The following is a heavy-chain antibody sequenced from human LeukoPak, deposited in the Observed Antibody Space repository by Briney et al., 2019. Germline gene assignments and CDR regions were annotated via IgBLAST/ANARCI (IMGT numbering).Heavy chain of an antibody. CDR1: GFTFNNYG. V-gene: IGHV3-33*01. CDR3: ARDRVGAIYYFDY. D-gene: IGHD1-26*01. J-gene: IGHJ4*02. Sequence: GGSLRLSCAASGFTFNNYGMHWVRQAPGKGLEGEALIWYDGNNKYYADSVKGRFTISRDNSKNMLYLQMNSLRDEDTAVYYCARDRVGAIYYFDYWGQGTLVTVSS. CDR2: IWYDGNNK.